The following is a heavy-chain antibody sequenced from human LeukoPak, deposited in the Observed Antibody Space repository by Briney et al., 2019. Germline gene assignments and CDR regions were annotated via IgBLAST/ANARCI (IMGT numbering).Heavy chain of an antibody. CDR1: GYSFTGYY. D-gene: IGHD4-17*01. Sequence: EASVKVSCKASGYSFTGYYMHWVRQAPGQGLEWMGWINPNSGDTNYAQKFQGRVTMTRDTSITTVYMELSSLRSGDTAVYYCARVHYGDYESPSFDIWGQGTMVTVSS. V-gene: IGHV1-2*02. CDR3: ARVHYGDYESPSFDI. CDR2: INPNSGDT. J-gene: IGHJ3*02.